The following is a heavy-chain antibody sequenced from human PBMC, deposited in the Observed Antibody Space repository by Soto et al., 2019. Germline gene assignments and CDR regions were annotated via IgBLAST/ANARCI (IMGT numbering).Heavy chain of an antibody. J-gene: IGHJ4*02. D-gene: IGHD3-3*01. V-gene: IGHV1-3*01. CDR1: GYTFTDYA. CDR3: AREHDFWICYSFDY. CDR2: INAGNGNT. Sequence: HVQLVQSGAEVKKPGASVKVSCKASGYTFTDYAIQWVRQAPGQRLEWMGWINAGNGNTKYSQKFQGRVTITRDTSASTAYIELSSLRSEDTAVYYGAREHDFWICYSFDYWGQGTLVTVSS.